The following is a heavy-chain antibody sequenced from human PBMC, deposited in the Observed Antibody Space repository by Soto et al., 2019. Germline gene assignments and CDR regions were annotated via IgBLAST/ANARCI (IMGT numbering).Heavy chain of an antibody. Sequence: QVQLVESGGGVVQPGRSLRLSCAASGFTFSSYGMHWVRQAPGKGLEWVAVISYDGSNKYYADSVKGRFTISRDNSKNTLYLQMNSLRAEDTAVYYCAKDYLLLRQPGEGFDPWGQGTLVTVSS. CDR1: GFTFSSYG. V-gene: IGHV3-30*18. CDR3: AKDYLLLRQPGEGFDP. D-gene: IGHD3-10*01. J-gene: IGHJ5*02. CDR2: ISYDGSNK.